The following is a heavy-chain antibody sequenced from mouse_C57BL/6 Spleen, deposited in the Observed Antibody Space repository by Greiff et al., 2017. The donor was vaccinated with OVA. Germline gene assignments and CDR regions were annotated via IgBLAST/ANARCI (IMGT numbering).Heavy chain of an antibody. V-gene: IGHV1-26*01. D-gene: IGHD2-3*01. CDR3: ARCGVYDGYYLRYFDV. J-gene: IGHJ1*03. CDR2: INPNNGGT. Sequence: VQLQQSGPELVKPGASVKISCKASGYTFTDYYMNWVKQSHGKSLEWIGDINPNNGGTSYNQKFKGKATLTVDKSSSTAYMELRSLTSEDSAVYYCARCGVYDGYYLRYFDVWGTGTTVTVSS. CDR1: GYTFTDYY.